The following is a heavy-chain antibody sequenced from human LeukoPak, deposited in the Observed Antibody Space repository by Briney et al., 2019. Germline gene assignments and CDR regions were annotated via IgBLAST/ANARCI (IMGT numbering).Heavy chain of an antibody. J-gene: IGHJ4*02. CDR2: ISGSGRAT. CDR1: GFTFNNYG. V-gene: IGHV3-23*01. D-gene: IGHD3-22*01. CDR3: AKDGTLDSSGYYDFDY. Sequence: GGSLRLSCAASGFTFNNYGMSWVRQAPGKGLEWVSFISGSGRATYYADSVKGRFTISRDNSKNTLYLQMNSLRAEDTAVYYCAKDGTLDSSGYYDFDYWGQGTLVTVSS.